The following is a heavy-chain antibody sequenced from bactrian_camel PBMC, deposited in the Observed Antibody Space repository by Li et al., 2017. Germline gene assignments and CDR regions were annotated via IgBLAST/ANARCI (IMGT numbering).Heavy chain of an antibody. CDR3: AAHYAGSCGVTFVPELDRVKLTFDH. Sequence: HVQLVESGGGSVQAGGSLRLSCVASGYAYSRWMGWFRQAPGNVREGVATIYTDAVDTYYADSVKGRFTISVDNAKRTLFLQMNNLNTEDTAMYYCAAHYAGSCGVTFVPELDRVKLTFDHLGRGTQVTVS. V-gene: IGHV3S6*01. CDR2: IYTDAVDT. J-gene: IGHJ4*01. D-gene: IGHD6*01. CDR1: GYAYSRW.